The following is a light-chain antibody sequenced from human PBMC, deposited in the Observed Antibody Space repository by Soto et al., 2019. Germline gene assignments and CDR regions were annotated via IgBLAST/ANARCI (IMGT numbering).Light chain of an antibody. J-gene: IGKJ4*02. V-gene: IGKV3-15*01. CDR1: QSVSSN. CDR2: GAS. CDR3: QQYNNWPSLT. Sequence: EIVITQSTATLSVSPGERATLSCRASQSVSSNLAWYQQKPGQAPRLLIYGASTRATGIPARFSGSGSGTEFTLTISSLQSEDFAVYYCQQYNNWPSLTFCGGTKVDIK.